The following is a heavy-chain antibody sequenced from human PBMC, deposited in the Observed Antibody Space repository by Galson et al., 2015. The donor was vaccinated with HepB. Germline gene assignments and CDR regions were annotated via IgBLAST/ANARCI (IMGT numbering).Heavy chain of an antibody. V-gene: IGHV4-4*09. Sequence: LSLTCNVSGVSVSSYYWTWIRQPPGKGLEWIGYIFTGGSTNYNPSLRSRVTISVDTSKNQFSLKLSSVTAADTAVYYCARLFYYESSGYFGGYGNWFDPWGQGTLVIVSS. CDR3: ARLFYYESSGYFGGYGNWFDP. CDR1: GVSVSSYY. J-gene: IGHJ5*02. CDR2: IFTGGST. D-gene: IGHD3-22*01.